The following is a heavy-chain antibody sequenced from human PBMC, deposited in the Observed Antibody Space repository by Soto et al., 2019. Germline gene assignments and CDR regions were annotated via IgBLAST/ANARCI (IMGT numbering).Heavy chain of an antibody. Sequence: GSLRLSCAASGFTFSSYAMSWVRQAPGKGLEWVSAISGSGGSTYYADSVKGRFTISRDNSKNTLYLQMNSLRAEDTAVYYFAKGFVKWLGLYAFDIWAQGKMVTVSS. CDR3: AKGFVKWLGLYAFDI. CDR2: ISGSGGST. V-gene: IGHV3-23*01. D-gene: IGHD3-22*01. J-gene: IGHJ3*02. CDR1: GFTFSSYA.